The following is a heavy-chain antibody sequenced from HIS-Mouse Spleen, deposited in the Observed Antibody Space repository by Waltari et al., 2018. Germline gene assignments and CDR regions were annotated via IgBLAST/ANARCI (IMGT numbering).Heavy chain of an antibody. CDR3: ARGQGSFVRGSSSY. J-gene: IGHJ4*02. Sequence: QVQLVQSGAEVKKPGASVKVSCKASGYTFTSYDINWVRQATGQGLEWRGWMNPNSGNTGDEQKFKGRVTMTRNTSISTAYMELSSLRSEDTAVYYCARGQGSFVRGSSSYWGQGTLVTVSS. V-gene: IGHV1-8*01. CDR2: MNPNSGNT. CDR1: GYTFTSYD. D-gene: IGHD6-6*01.